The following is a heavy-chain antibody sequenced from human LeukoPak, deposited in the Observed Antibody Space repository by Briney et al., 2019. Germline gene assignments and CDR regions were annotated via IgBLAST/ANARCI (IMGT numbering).Heavy chain of an antibody. V-gene: IGHV4-39*07. Sequence: ETLSLTCTVSGGSISSSSYYWGWIRQPPGKGLEWIGSIYYSGSTYYNPSLKSRVTISVDTSKNQFSLKLSSVTAADTAVYYCARQDGYNLELYDYWGQGTLVTVSS. CDR2: IYYSGST. D-gene: IGHD5-24*01. J-gene: IGHJ4*02. CDR1: GGSISSSSYY. CDR3: ARQDGYNLELYDY.